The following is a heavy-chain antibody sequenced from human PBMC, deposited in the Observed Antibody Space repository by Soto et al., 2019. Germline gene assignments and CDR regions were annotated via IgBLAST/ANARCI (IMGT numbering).Heavy chain of an antibody. CDR3: GRVLEDRAEPISYNSSVMAF. CDR1: GGSISSYY. V-gene: IGHV4-59*01. D-gene: IGHD5-18*01. CDR2: IYHSGST. J-gene: IGHJ6*02. Sequence: PSETLSLTCTVSGGSISSYYWSWIRQPPGKGLEWIGYIYHSGSTNYNPSLKSRVTISVDTSKNQFSLKLSSVTAADTAVYYCGRVLEDRAEPISYNSSVMAFWGQGPTVPVSS.